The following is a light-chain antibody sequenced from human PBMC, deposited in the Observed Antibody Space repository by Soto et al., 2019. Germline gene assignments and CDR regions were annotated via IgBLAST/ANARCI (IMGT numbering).Light chain of an antibody. CDR1: QDIRND. CDR2: AAF. J-gene: IGKJ2*01. CDR3: LQHTIYPFP. V-gene: IGKV1-17*01. Sequence: DIQMTQSPSSLSAFVGDRVIITCRASQDIRNDLGWYQQQPGKAPKRLIYAAFNLQGGVPSRFSGSGSGTEFALTISILQPDDFAIYYCLQHTIYPFPFCQGNKLEI.